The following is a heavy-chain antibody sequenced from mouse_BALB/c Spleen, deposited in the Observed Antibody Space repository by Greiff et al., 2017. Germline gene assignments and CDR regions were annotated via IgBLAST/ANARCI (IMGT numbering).Heavy chain of an antibody. CDR3: ARDRGGAMDY. Sequence: EVQGVESGGGLVQPGGSRKLSCAASGFTFSDYGMAWVRQAPGKGPEWVAFISNLAYSIYYADTVTGRFTISRENAKNTLYLEMSSLRSEDTAMYYCARDRGGAMDYWGQGTSVTVSS. J-gene: IGHJ4*01. CDR1: GFTFSDYG. CDR2: ISNLAYSI. D-gene: IGHD3-3*01. V-gene: IGHV5-15*02.